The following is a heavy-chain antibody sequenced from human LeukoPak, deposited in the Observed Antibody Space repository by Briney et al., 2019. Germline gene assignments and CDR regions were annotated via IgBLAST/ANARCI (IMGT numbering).Heavy chain of an antibody. CDR1: GFTFSSYW. D-gene: IGHD5-18*01. J-gene: IGHJ4*02. Sequence: GGSLRLSCAASGFTFSSYWMHWVRQVPGKGLVCVSRINSDGSSTNYADSVKGRFTISRDNAKSTLYLQMNSLSAEDTAVYYCARARGYSCGWTLDYWGQGTLVTVSS. CDR2: INSDGSST. CDR3: ARARGYSCGWTLDY. V-gene: IGHV3-74*01.